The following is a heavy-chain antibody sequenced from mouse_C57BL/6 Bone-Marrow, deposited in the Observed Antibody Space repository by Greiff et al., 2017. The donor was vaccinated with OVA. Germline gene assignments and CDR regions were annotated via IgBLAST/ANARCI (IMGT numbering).Heavy chain of an antibody. D-gene: IGHD2-3*01. CDR2: IYPRSGNT. Sequence: VQVVESGAELARPGASVKLSCKASGYTFTSYGISWVKQSTGQGLEWIGEIYPRSGNTYYNEKFKGKATLTADKSSSTAYMELRSLTSEDSAVYFCARKRKYDPFAYWGQGTLVTVSA. J-gene: IGHJ3*01. CDR3: ARKRKYDPFAY. V-gene: IGHV1-81*01. CDR1: GYTFTSYG.